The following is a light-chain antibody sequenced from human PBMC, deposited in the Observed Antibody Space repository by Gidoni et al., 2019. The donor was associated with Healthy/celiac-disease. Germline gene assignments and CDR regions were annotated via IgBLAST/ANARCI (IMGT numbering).Light chain of an antibody. V-gene: IGKV1-39*01. CDR2: AAS. CDR3: QQSYSTPPYT. J-gene: IGKJ2*01. CDR1: QSISSY. Sequence: DIQMTQSPSSLSASVGDRVTSTCRASQSISSYLNWYQQKPGKAPKLLIYAASSLQSGVPSRFSGSGSGTDFTLTISSLQPEDFATYYCQQSYSTPPYTFGQXTKLEIK.